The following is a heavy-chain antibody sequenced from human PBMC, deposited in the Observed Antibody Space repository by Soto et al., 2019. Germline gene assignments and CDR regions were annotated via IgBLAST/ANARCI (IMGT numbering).Heavy chain of an antibody. CDR3: AKDLAGGFPYDY. CDR2: ISGSGGST. Sequence: GSLRLSWAASGFTFSSYAMSWVRQAPGKGLEWVSAISGSGGSTYYADSVKGRFTISRDNSKNTLYLQMNSLRAEDTAVYYCAKDLAGGFPYDYWGQGTLVTVSS. V-gene: IGHV3-23*01. CDR1: GFTFSSYA. D-gene: IGHD7-27*01. J-gene: IGHJ4*02.